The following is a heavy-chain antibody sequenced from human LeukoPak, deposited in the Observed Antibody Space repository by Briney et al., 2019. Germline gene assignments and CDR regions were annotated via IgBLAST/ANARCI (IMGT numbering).Heavy chain of an antibody. Sequence: ASVKVSCKVSGYTLTELSMHWVRQAPGQGLEWMGWINPNSGGTNYAQKFQGRVTMTRDTSISTAYMELSRLRSDDTAVYYCARDGQGITGTTNAFDIWGQGTMVTVSS. CDR1: GYTLTELS. CDR2: INPNSGGT. CDR3: ARDGQGITGTTNAFDI. J-gene: IGHJ3*02. V-gene: IGHV1-2*02. D-gene: IGHD1-7*01.